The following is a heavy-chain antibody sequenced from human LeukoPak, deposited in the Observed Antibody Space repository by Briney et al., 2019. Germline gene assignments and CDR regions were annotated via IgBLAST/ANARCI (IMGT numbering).Heavy chain of an antibody. CDR1: GFTFSSHW. J-gene: IGHJ4*02. CDR3: AKTMTGYVWGSPNY. D-gene: IGHD3-16*01. V-gene: IGHV3-7*01. Sequence: QPGGSLRLSCAASGFTFSSHWMGWVRQAPGKGLEWVANINQHGSEKYYVDSMKGRFTISRDNSKNTLYLQMNSLRAEDTAVHYCAKTMTGYVWGSPNYWGQGTLVTVSS. CDR2: INQHGSEK.